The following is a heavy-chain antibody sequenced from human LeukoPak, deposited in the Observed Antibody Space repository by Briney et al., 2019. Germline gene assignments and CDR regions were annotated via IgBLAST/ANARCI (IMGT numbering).Heavy chain of an antibody. Sequence: SGPALVKPTQTLTLTCTFSGFSLITSGMCVSWIRQPPGKALEWLALIDWDDDKYYSTSLKTRLTISKDTFKNQVVLTMTNMDPVDTATYYCARISAYGDYYFDYWGQGTMVTVSS. CDR3: ARISAYGDYYFDY. D-gene: IGHD4-17*01. CDR1: GFSLITSGMC. V-gene: IGHV2-70*01. J-gene: IGHJ4*02. CDR2: IDWDDDK.